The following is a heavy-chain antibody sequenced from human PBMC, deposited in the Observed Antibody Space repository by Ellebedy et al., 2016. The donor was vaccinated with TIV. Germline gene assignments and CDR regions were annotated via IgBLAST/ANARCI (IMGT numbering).Heavy chain of an antibody. V-gene: IGHV1-18*04. CDR1: GYMFTSYG. D-gene: IGHD5-12*01. Sequence: AASVKVSCKASGYMFTSYGISWVRQAPGQGLEWMGWISAYHGNTNYVQKLQGRVTMTTDTSRTTAYMELRSLRSDDTAVYYCARGVTSGYDYGDYYYGRNVWGQGTTVTVSS. J-gene: IGHJ6*02. CDR2: ISAYHGNT. CDR3: ARGVTSGYDYGDYYYGRNV.